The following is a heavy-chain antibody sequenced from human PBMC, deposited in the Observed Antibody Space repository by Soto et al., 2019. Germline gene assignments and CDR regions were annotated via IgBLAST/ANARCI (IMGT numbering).Heavy chain of an antibody. V-gene: IGHV1-3*01. CDR3: ARLFVVTAAVTNAFNI. CDR2: INAANGNT. CDR1: GYPFTTFA. D-gene: IGHD2-21*02. J-gene: IGHJ3*02. Sequence: ASVKVSCKASGYPFTTFAMHWVRLAPGQRLEWMGWINAANGNTQYSQKFQGRVSISTDTSASTAYLELTSLRSEDTAVYYCARLFVVTAAVTNAFNIRGQGTRVTVS.